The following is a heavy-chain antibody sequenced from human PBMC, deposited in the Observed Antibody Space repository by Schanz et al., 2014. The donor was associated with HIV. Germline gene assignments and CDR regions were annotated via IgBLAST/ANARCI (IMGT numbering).Heavy chain of an antibody. CDR3: ARSQDTSWFF. D-gene: IGHD2-2*01. V-gene: IGHV4-31*03. CDR2: IHHSGDT. Sequence: QMPLQESGPGLVKASETLSLTCIVSGGSISRGYYYWNWIRQHPGKGLEWIGYIHHSGDTYYDASLRRRVTVSMDTSKNRFSLKMTAVTAADTAVYYCARSQDTSWFFWGQGTLVTVSS. CDR1: GGSISRGYYY. J-gene: IGHJ4*02.